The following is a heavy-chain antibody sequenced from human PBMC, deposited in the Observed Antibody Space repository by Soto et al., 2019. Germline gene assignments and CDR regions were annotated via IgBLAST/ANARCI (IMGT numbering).Heavy chain of an antibody. CDR2: IIPIFGTA. D-gene: IGHD2-15*01. CDR1: GGTFSSYA. J-gene: IGHJ4*02. Sequence: VKVSCKASGGTFSSYAISWVRQAPGQGLEWMGGIIPIFGTANYAQKFQGRVTITADESTSTAYMELSSLRSEDTAVYYCARDNCSGGSCYHYFDYWGQGTLVTVSS. V-gene: IGHV1-69*13. CDR3: ARDNCSGGSCYHYFDY.